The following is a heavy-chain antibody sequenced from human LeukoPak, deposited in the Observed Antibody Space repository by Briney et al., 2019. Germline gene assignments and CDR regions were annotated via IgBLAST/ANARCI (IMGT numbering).Heavy chain of an antibody. V-gene: IGHV6-1*01. CDR3: ARGSRGYYYGSGRTTDWFDP. Sequence: SPTLSLTCAISGDSVSSNSAAWNWIRQSPSRGLEWLGRTYYRSKWYNDYAVSVKSRITINPDTSKNQFSLQLNSVTPEDTAVYYCARGSRGYYYGSGRTTDWFDPWGQGTLVTVSS. CDR1: GDSVSSNSAA. CDR2: TYYRSKWYN. J-gene: IGHJ5*02. D-gene: IGHD3-10*01.